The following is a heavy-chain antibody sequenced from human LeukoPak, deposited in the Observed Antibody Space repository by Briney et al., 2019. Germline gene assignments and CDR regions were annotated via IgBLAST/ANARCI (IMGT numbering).Heavy chain of an antibody. V-gene: IGHV4-59*01. D-gene: IGHD4-23*01. CDR3: ARKKPGGFSHPPIDQ. CDR1: GFTFSSYA. J-gene: IGHJ4*02. Sequence: GSLRLSCAASGFTFSSYAMSWVRQPPGKGLEWIGDIYYSGSIKYNPSLKSRVTMSVETSKNQCSLKLSSVTAADTAIYYCARKKPGGFSHPPIDQRGQGTLVTVSS. CDR2: IYYSGSI.